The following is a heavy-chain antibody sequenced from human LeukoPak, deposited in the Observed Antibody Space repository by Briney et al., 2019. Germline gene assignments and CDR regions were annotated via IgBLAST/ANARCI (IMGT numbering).Heavy chain of an antibody. D-gene: IGHD1-1*01. V-gene: IGHV3-30*04. J-gene: IGHJ4*02. CDR3: VRPMTTTRNFEH. CDR2: IGYDGKSK. CDR1: GFTFSSQP. Sequence: GGSLRLSCAASGFTFSSQPMHWVRQTPGKGLEWVALIGYDGKSKYYADPVNGRFTISRDNTKNTLYLQMNSLRPEDMGVYYCVRPMTTTRNFEHWGQGTLVTVSS.